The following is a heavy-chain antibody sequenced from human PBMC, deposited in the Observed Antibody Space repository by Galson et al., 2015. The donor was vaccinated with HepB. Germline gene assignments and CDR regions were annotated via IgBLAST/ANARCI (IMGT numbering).Heavy chain of an antibody. V-gene: IGHV3-23*01. CDR3: AKGSPGDINAITVVYFDY. CDR2: LSGSGGGA. Sequence: GLEWVSVLSGSGGGAYYADSVKGRFTISRDNSNNMVYLQMNSLRAEDTAVYYCAKGSPGDINAITVVYFDYWGQGIPVTVSS. J-gene: IGHJ4*02. D-gene: IGHD6-19*01.